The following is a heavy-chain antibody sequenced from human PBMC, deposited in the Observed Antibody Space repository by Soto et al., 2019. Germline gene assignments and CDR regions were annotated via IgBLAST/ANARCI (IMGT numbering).Heavy chain of an antibody. D-gene: IGHD5-12*01. CDR1: GFTFSSYT. Sequence: QSGGSLRLSCAASGFTFSSYTMNWVRQAPGKGLEWVSYISSSSSTIYYADSVKGRFTISRDNAKNSLYLQMNSLRAEDTAVYYCARERGYSGYDSGWFDPRGQGILVTGSS. CDR2: ISSSSSTI. V-gene: IGHV3-48*01. J-gene: IGHJ5*02. CDR3: ARERGYSGYDSGWFDP.